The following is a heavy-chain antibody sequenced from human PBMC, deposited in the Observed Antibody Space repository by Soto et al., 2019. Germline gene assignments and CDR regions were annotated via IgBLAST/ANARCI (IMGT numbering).Heavy chain of an antibody. CDR3: AGPAYYDSSLYDGAFDI. CDR2: LYSGGST. V-gene: IGHV3-53*01. Sequence: SLRLSCAASGFIVSSNYMTWVRQAPGKGLEWVSLLYSGGSTYYADSVKGRFTISRDNSKNTLNLQMNSLRAEDTAVYYCAGPAYYDSSLYDGAFDIWGQGTTVTVSS. CDR1: GFIVSSNY. D-gene: IGHD3-22*01. J-gene: IGHJ3*02.